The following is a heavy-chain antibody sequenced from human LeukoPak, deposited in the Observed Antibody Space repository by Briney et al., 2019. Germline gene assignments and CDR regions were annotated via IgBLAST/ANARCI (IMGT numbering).Heavy chain of an antibody. CDR2: ISHSGST. CDR3: ARHTRNTTFGLVTKTEGFDP. CDR1: GGSFSGYY. V-gene: IGHV4-34*01. J-gene: IGHJ5*02. D-gene: IGHD3-3*01. Sequence: SETLSLTCAVYGGSFSGYYWSWIRQPPGKGLEWIGEISHSGSTNYNPSLKSRVTISVDTSKNQFSLKLSSVTAADTAVDYCARHTRNTTFGLVTKTEGFDPWGQGTLVTVSS.